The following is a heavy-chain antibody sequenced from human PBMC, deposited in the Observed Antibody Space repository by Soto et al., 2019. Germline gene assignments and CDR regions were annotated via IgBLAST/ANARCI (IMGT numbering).Heavy chain of an antibody. CDR1: GFSFSSYW. CDR3: ATGQVAEYY. D-gene: IGHD6-19*01. V-gene: IGHV3-7*01. J-gene: IGHJ4*02. CDR2: IKQDGSEK. Sequence: EVHLVESGGGLVQAGGSLRLSCAASGFSFSSYWMSWVRQAPGKGLEWVANIKQDGSEKYYVDSVKGRFTISRDNAKNSLFLQMNSLRAEDTAVYYCATGQVAEYYWGQGTLVTVSS.